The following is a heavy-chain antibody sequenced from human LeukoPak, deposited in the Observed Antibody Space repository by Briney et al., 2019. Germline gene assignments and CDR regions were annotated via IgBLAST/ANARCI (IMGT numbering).Heavy chain of an antibody. CDR2: INHSGST. Sequence: SETLSLTCAVYGGSFSGYYWSWIRQPPGKGLEWIGEINHSGSTNYNPSLKSRVTISVDTSKNQFSLKPSSVTAADTAVYYCARGGRGVSRITIPRYFDYWGQGTLVTVSS. CDR1: GGSFSGYY. D-gene: IGHD3-9*01. J-gene: IGHJ4*02. CDR3: ARGGRGVSRITIPRYFDY. V-gene: IGHV4-34*01.